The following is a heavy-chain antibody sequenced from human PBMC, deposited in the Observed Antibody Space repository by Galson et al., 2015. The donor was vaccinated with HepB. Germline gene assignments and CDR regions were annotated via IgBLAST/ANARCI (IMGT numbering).Heavy chain of an antibody. J-gene: IGHJ3*02. Sequence: SVKVSCKASGGTFSSYAISWVRQAPGQGLEWMGGIIPIFGTANYAQKFQGRVTITADESTSTAYMELSSLRSEDTAVYYCARGDDSSGYYPDDAFDIWGQGTMVTVSS. CDR2: IIPIFGTA. V-gene: IGHV1-69*13. CDR1: GGTFSSYA. CDR3: ARGDDSSGYYPDDAFDI. D-gene: IGHD3-22*01.